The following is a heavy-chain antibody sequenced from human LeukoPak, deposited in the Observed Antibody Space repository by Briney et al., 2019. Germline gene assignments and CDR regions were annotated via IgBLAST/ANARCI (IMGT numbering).Heavy chain of an antibody. D-gene: IGHD3-10*01. V-gene: IGHV3-11*01. Sequence: KPGGSLRLSCAASGFTFSKYYMIWLRQAPGKGLEGISYIANRSGSTSYADSVQGRFTITSDDAKNSLYLQMNTLRAEATAVYYCAGGYGSRSYSSCGQGIPITVSA. CDR3: AGGYGSRSYSS. CDR2: IANRSGST. CDR1: GFTFSKYY. J-gene: IGHJ5*02.